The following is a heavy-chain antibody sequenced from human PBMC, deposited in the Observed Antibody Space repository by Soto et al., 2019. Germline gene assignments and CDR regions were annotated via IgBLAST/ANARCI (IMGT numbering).Heavy chain of an antibody. CDR3: ARGFRVGATSYYGMDV. Sequence: ASVKVSCKASGYTLTSYDINWVRQATGQGLEWMGWMNPNSGNTGYAQKFQGRVTMTRNTSISTAYMELSSLRSEDTAVYYCARGFRVGATSYYGMDVWGQGTTVTVSS. V-gene: IGHV1-8*01. D-gene: IGHD1-26*01. CDR1: GYTLTSYD. J-gene: IGHJ6*02. CDR2: MNPNSGNT.